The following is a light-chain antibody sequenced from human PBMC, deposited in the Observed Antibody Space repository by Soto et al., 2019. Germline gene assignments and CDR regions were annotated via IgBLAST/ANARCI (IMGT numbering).Light chain of an antibody. Sequence: QSALTQPASVSGSPGQSITISYTGTSSDVGNYNLVSWYQQHPGKAPKLIIYEGTKRPSGVSNRFSVSKSGNTASLTISGLQAEDEADYYCCSYAGSSSLVFGGGTKLTVL. CDR2: EGT. CDR1: SSDVGNYNL. J-gene: IGLJ3*02. CDR3: CSYAGSSSLV. V-gene: IGLV2-23*01.